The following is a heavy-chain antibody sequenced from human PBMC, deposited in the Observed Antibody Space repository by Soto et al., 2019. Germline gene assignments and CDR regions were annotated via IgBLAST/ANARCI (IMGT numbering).Heavy chain of an antibody. CDR3: AKETQSVGWFGY. J-gene: IGHJ5*01. V-gene: IGHV3-30*18. CDR2: ISYNGRNK. CDR1: GFTFSSFG. Sequence: QEQLVESGGGVVQPGRSLRLSCAASGFTFSSFGMHWVRQAPGKGLEWVAVISYNGRNKFYADSVTGRFTISRDNSNNMLYLQMNSLRSEDTAVYYWAKETQSVGWFGYWGQGSLVTVSS. D-gene: IGHD1-26*01.